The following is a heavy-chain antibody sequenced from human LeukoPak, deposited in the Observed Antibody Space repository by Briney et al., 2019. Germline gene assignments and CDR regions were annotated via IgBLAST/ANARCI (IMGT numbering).Heavy chain of an antibody. CDR1: GFTFSIYG. D-gene: IGHD6-13*01. V-gene: IGHV3-23*01. Sequence: PGETLRLTCAVSGFTFSIYGMSWVRKAPGKGLEWVSGISGSGGSTYYADSVKGRFTISRDNSKNTLSLQLNSLRAEDTAVYFCAKVRSASRTSAFDIWGQGTMVTVSS. CDR2: ISGSGGST. CDR3: AKVRSASRTSAFDI. J-gene: IGHJ3*02.